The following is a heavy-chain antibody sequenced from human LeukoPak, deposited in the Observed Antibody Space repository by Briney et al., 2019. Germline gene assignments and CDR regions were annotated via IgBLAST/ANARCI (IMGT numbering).Heavy chain of an antibody. Sequence: SQTLSLTCTVSGGSISSGGYYWSWIRQHPGKGLEWIGYIYYSGSTYYNPSLKSRVTMSMDKSKNQYSLKLTSMTAADTAVYYCARDPPRGYGMDVWGPGITVAVSS. V-gene: IGHV4-31*03. CDR2: IYYSGST. CDR3: ARDPPRGYGMDV. J-gene: IGHJ6*02. CDR1: GGSISSGGYY.